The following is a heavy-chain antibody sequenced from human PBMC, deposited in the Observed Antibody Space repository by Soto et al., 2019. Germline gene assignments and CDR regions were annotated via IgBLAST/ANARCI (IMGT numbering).Heavy chain of an antibody. V-gene: IGHV1-69*13. D-gene: IGHD3-10*01. CDR1: GGTFSSYA. CDR3: ARRARRFYYFDY. J-gene: IGHJ4*02. CDR2: FIPIFGTA. Sequence: GASVKVSCKASGGTFSSYAISWVRQAPGQGLEWMGGFIPIFGTANYAQKFQGRVTITADESTSTAYMELSSLRSEDTAVYYCARRARRFYYFDYWGQGTLVTVSS.